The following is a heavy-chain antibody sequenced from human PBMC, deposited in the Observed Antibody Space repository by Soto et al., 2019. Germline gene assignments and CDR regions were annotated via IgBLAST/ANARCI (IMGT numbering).Heavy chain of an antibody. CDR2: INPNSGGT. D-gene: IGHD5-18*01. CDR1: GYTFTGYY. V-gene: IGHV1-2*02. Sequence: GASVKVSCKASGYTFTGYYMHWVRQAPGQGLEWMGWINPNSGGTNYAQKFQGRVTMTRDTSISTAYMELSRLRSDDTAVYYCARAQPTAPYYYYGMDVWGQGTTVTVS. J-gene: IGHJ6*02. CDR3: ARAQPTAPYYYYGMDV.